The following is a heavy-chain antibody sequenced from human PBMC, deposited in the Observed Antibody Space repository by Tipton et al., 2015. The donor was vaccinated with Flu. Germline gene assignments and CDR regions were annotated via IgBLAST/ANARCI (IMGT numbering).Heavy chain of an antibody. CDR2: ISTSGST. V-gene: IGHV4-4*07. CDR1: GGSISTSY. Sequence: TLSLTCTVSGGSISTSYWSWIRQPAGKGLEWIGRISTSGSTNYHASLESRVTLSRDTSKNHISLRLTSATAADTALYYCARDLRGYSGYTGGDAFDMWGRGIMVFVSS. J-gene: IGHJ3*02. CDR3: ARDLRGYSGYTGGDAFDM. D-gene: IGHD5-12*01.